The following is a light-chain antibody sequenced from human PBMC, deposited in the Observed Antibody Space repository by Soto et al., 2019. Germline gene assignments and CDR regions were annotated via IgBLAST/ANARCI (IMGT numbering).Light chain of an antibody. CDR2: KVS. CDR1: QSLVHSDGNTF. J-gene: IGKJ1*01. V-gene: IGKV2-30*02. Sequence: VVMTQSPLSLPVTLGQPASISCRSSQSLVHSDGNTFLTWFQQRPGQSPRRLIYKVSNRDSGVPNKFSGSGSGTDFTLEISRVEAEDVGVYYCMQGTHWPWTLGQGNNVEIK. CDR3: MQGTHWPWT.